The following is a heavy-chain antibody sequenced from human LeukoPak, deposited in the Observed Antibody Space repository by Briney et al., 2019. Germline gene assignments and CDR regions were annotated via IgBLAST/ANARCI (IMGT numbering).Heavy chain of an antibody. J-gene: IGHJ4*02. CDR1: GGSLSNYY. D-gene: IGHD3-3*01. CDR2: INYSGSA. Sequence: SETLSLTRTVSGGSLSNYYWSWIRQPPGKGLEWIGYINYSGSANSNPSLKGRVTISVDTSKNQFSLKLTSVTAADTAVYYCARVYRDDFWSGYSTHFDYWGQGTLVTVSS. CDR3: ARVYRDDFWSGYSTHFDY. V-gene: IGHV4-59*01.